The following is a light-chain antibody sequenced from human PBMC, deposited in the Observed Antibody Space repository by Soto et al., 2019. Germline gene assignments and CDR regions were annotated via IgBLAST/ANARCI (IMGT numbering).Light chain of an antibody. CDR3: SLYTTGSTLLA. Sequence: QSALTQPASVSGSPGQSITISCTGSSSDVGAYNYVSWYQQHPGKAPRLMIYEVTNRPSGVSNRFSGSKSGNTASLTISGHPAEDDADYYRSLYTTGSTLLAFGGETKLTV. CDR1: SSDVGAYNY. CDR2: EVT. J-gene: IGLJ2*01. V-gene: IGLV2-14*01.